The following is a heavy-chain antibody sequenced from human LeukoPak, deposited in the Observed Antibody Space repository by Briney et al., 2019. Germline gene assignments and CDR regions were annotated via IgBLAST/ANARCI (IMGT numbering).Heavy chain of an antibody. CDR2: IRSDESDR. V-gene: IGHV3-30*02. CDR1: GFIFSTYG. D-gene: IGHD1-26*01. J-gene: IGHJ4*02. CDR3: GKHDSASEY. Sequence: PGGSLRLSCAVSGFIFSTYGMHWVRQAPGKGLEWVAFIRSDESDRSYGGSVKGRFTISRDNSKNTLYLQMNTLRAEDTAVYYCGKHDSASEYWGQGTQATVSS.